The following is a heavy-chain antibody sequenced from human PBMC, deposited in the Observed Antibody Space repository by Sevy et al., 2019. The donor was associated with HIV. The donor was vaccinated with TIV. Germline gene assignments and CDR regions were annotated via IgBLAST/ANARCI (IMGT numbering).Heavy chain of an antibody. V-gene: IGHV3-30*04. CDR3: ARTNPGTYYYGSGSYYNVDYFDY. D-gene: IGHD3-10*01. CDR1: GFTFSNYS. J-gene: IGHJ4*02. CDR2: ISYDGSNK. Sequence: GGSLRLSCAASGFTFSNYSMHWVRQAPGKGLEWVALISYDGSNKYFADSVKGRFTISRDNSKNTLSLQVNSLRAEDTAVYYCARTNPGTYYYGSGSYYNVDYFDYWGQGTLVTVSS.